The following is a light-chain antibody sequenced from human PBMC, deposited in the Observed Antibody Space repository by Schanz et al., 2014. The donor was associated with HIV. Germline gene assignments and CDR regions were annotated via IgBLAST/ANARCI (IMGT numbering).Light chain of an antibody. V-gene: IGLV2-8*01. CDR2: EVS. CDR3: QSYDSSLSGSWV. Sequence: QSALTQPPSASGSPGQSVNISCTGTSSDVGGYYYVSWYQQHPGKAPKLMIYEVSKRPSGVPDRLSGSKSGTSASLAITGLQAEDEADYYCQSYDSSLSGSWVFGGGTKLTVL. CDR1: SSDVGGYYY. J-gene: IGLJ3*02.